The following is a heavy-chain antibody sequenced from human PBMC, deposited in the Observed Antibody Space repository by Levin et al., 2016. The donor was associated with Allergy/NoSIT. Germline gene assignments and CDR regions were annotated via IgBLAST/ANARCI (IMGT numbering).Heavy chain of an antibody. D-gene: IGHD4-17*01. J-gene: IGHJ4*02. V-gene: IGHV4-39*01. Sequence: SETLSLTCTASGGSITNTNSYWAWIRQPPGKGLEWIGSFDYVGTTYFNPSLKSRVTISGDTSKNQFSLKLNPVTAADTAVYYCARTMTTKTSYVDYWGQGTLVTVSS. CDR1: GGSITNTNSY. CDR2: FDYVGTT. CDR3: ARTMTTKTSYVDY.